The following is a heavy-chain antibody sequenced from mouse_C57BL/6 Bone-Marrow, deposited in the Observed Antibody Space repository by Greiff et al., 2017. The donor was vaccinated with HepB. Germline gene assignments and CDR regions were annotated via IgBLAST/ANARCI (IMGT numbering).Heavy chain of an antibody. V-gene: IGHV1-81*01. Sequence: QVQLQQSGAELARPGASVKLSCKASGYTFTSYGISWVKQRTGQGLEWIGEIYPRSGNTYYNEKFKGKATLTADKSSSTAYMELRSLTSEDSAVYFWARYPLLNYYGSSYPHVWGTGTTVTVSS. CDR1: GYTFTSYG. D-gene: IGHD1-1*01. J-gene: IGHJ1*03. CDR2: IYPRSGNT. CDR3: ARYPLLNYYGSSYPHV.